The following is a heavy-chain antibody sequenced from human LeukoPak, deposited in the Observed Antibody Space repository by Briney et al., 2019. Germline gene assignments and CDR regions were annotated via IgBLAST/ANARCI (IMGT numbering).Heavy chain of an antibody. CDR1: GFTFGSYA. CDR3: ARDYGGTYYFDY. V-gene: IGHV3-23*01. D-gene: IGHD4-23*01. CDR2: ISGSGGST. J-gene: IGHJ4*02. Sequence: GGSLRLSCAASGFTFGSYAMSWVRQAPGKGLEWVSAISGSGGSTYYADSVKGRFTISRDNSKNTLYLQMNSLRAEDTAVYYCARDYGGTYYFDYWGQGTLVTVSS.